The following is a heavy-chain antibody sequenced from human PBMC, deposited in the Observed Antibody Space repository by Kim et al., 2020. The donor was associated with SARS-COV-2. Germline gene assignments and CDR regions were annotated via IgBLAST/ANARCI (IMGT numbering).Heavy chain of an antibody. Sequence: ASVKVSCKASGYTFTSYDINWVRQATGQGLEWMGWMNPNSGNTGYAQKFQGRVTMTRNTSISTAYMELSSLRSEDTAVYYCARGRVRRGGYYYGMDVWGQGTTVTVSS. CDR1: GYTFTSYD. CDR2: MNPNSGNT. D-gene: IGHD2-15*01. V-gene: IGHV1-8*01. CDR3: ARGRVRRGGYYYGMDV. J-gene: IGHJ6*02.